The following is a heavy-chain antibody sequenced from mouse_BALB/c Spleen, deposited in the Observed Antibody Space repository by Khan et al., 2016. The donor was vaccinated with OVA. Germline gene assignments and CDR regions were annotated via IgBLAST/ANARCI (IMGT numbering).Heavy chain of an antibody. D-gene: IGHD1-1*01. V-gene: IGHV9-3-1*01. J-gene: IGHJ3*01. CDR2: INTYTGEP. CDR1: GYIFTNYG. Sequence: QIKLVQSGPELKKPGETVKISCMASGYIFTNYGMNWVKQAPGQGLKWMGWINTYTGEPTYADDFRGRFAFSLETNASTASLQINNLKNEDTATYFCERGAFYYGRGKNAWFAYWCQGTLVTVSA. CDR3: ERGAFYYGRGKNAWFAY.